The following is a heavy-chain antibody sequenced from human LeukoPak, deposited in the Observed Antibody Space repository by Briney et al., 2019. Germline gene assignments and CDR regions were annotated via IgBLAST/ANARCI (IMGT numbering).Heavy chain of an antibody. D-gene: IGHD6-19*01. V-gene: IGHV3-48*03. Sequence: GGSLRLSCAASGFTFSSYEMNGAPQAPGKGLEWVSYISTSGSTIYYADSVKGRFTISRDNAKNSLYLQMNSLRAEDTAIYYCARQWLTPFDYWGQGTLVTVSS. J-gene: IGHJ4*02. CDR1: GFTFSSYE. CDR3: ARQWLTPFDY. CDR2: ISTSGSTI.